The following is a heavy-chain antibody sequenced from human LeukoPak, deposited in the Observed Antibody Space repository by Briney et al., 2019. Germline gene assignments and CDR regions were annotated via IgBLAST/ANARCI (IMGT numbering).Heavy chain of an antibody. Sequence: GSLRLSCAASGYTFSSYAMSWGRQAPGKGLEWGSAISGSGGSTYYADSVKGRFTISRDNSKNTLYLQMSSLRAEGTAVYYCATKDSSSFNYWGQGTLVTVSS. J-gene: IGHJ4*02. D-gene: IGHD6-13*01. CDR1: GYTFSSYA. CDR2: ISGSGGST. V-gene: IGHV3-23*01. CDR3: ATKDSSSFNY.